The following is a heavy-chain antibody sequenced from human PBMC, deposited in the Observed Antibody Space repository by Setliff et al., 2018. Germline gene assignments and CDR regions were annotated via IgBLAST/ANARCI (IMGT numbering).Heavy chain of an antibody. CDR3: ARDLSTTVMARSWYYFDY. D-gene: IGHD4-17*01. CDR1: GYTFATYG. J-gene: IGHJ4*02. V-gene: IGHV1-18*01. Sequence: GASVKVSCKASGYTFATYGISWVRQAPGQGLEWMGWISPYNSNTNYAQNFQGRVTMTTDTPTSTAYMELRSLGSDDTAMYYCARDLSTTVMARSWYYFDYWGQGTLVTVSS. CDR2: ISPYNSNT.